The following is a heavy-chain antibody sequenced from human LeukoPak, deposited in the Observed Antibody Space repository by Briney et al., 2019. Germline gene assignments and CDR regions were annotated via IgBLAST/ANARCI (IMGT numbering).Heavy chain of an antibody. CDR3: ARDASRGYQLLLGWFDP. Sequence: ASVKVSCKASGYTFTSYYMHWVPQAPGQGLEWMGIINPSGGSTSYAQKFQGRVTMTRDTSTSTVYMELSSLRSEDTAVYYCARDASRGYQLLLGWFDPWGQGTLVTVSS. CDR1: GYTFTSYY. CDR2: INPSGGST. V-gene: IGHV1-46*01. D-gene: IGHD2-2*01. J-gene: IGHJ5*02.